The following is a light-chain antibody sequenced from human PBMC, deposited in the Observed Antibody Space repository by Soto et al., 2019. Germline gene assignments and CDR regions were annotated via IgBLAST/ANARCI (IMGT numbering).Light chain of an antibody. Sequence: EIVMTQSPATLSVSPGERATLSRRASQSVSSNLAWYQQKPGQAPSLLIYDISARATGIPTRFSGSGSGTEFTLTISSLQSEDFAVYYCQQYNDWPLTFGGGTKVDIK. V-gene: IGKV3D-15*01. CDR3: QQYNDWPLT. J-gene: IGKJ4*01. CDR2: DIS. CDR1: QSVSSN.